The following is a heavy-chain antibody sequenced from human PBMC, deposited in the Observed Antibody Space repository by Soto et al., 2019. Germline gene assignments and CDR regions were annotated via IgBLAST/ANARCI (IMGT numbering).Heavy chain of an antibody. D-gene: IGHD3-10*01. CDR3: ARARGESGAFDI. J-gene: IGHJ3*02. V-gene: IGHV3-13*05. CDR2: IGTAGDP. CDR1: GFTFSSYD. Sequence: GGSLRLSCAASGFTFSSYDMHWVRQATGKGLEWVSAIGTAGDPYYPGSVKGRFTISRKKAKNSLYLQMNSLRAGDTAVNYCARARGESGAFDIWGQGTMVTVSS.